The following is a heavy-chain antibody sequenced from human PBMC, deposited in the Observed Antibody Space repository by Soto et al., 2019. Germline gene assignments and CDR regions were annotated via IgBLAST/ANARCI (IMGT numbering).Heavy chain of an antibody. J-gene: IGHJ5*02. CDR2: IYPGDSDT. Sequence: ESLTMSCTGSGWSFTSYWIGLVRQMPGKGLEWMGIIYPGDSDTRYSPSFQGQVTISADKSISTAYLQWSSLKASDTAMYYCERLSASSTSCPTPYNWFDPWGQGTLVTVYS. CDR1: GWSFTSYW. D-gene: IGHD2-2*01. V-gene: IGHV5-51*01. CDR3: ERLSASSTSCPTPYNWFDP.